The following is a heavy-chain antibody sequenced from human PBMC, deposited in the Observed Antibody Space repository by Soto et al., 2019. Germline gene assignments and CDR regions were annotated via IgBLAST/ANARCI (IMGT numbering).Heavy chain of an antibody. Sequence: SGWSLRRSCVASGFTFSTYGLHWVRQAPGKGPEWVASISSGSTYRYYAGSLKGRFTISRDDPENSIYVQLKRMRDEPTAIYYCARGWGTTVVTSDAFDLWG. J-gene: IGHJ3*01. CDR2: ISSGSTYR. V-gene: IGHV3-21*03. D-gene: IGHD2-21*02. CDR3: ARGWGTTVVTSDAFDL. CDR1: GFTFSTYG.